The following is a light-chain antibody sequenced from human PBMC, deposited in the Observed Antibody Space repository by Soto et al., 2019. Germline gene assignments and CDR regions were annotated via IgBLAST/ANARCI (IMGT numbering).Light chain of an antibody. V-gene: IGLV2-14*01. CDR3: SSDTSSNTLI. J-gene: IGLJ2*01. Sequence: QSALSQPASVSGSPGQSITISCTGSSSDVGGYNYVSWYQQHPGKVPKLLIYEVTNRPSGVSNRFSGSKSANTASLTIFGLRAEDEADYYCSSDTSSNTLIFGGGTKVTV. CDR1: SSDVGGYNY. CDR2: EVT.